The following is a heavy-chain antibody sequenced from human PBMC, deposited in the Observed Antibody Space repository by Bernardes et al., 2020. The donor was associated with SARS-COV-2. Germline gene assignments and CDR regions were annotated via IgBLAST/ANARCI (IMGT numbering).Heavy chain of an antibody. CDR2: IKSKTDGGTT. CDR3: TTDRGDFCSGYYLSY. Sequence: GGSLRLSCAASGFTFSNAWMSWVRQAPGKGLEWVGRIKSKTDGGTTDYAAPVKGRFTISRDDSKNTLYLQMNSLKTEDTAVYYCTTDRGDFCSGYYLSYWGQGTLVTVSA. J-gene: IGHJ4*02. CDR1: GFTFSNAW. D-gene: IGHD3-3*01. V-gene: IGHV3-15*01.